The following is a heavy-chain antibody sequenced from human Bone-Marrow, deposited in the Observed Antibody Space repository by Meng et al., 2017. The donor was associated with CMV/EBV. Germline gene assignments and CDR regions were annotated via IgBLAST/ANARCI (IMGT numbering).Heavy chain of an antibody. CDR2: IYYSGST. Sequence: SETLSLTCTVSGGSISSYYWSWIRQPPGKGLEWIGSIYYSGSTYYNPSLKSRVTISVDTSKNQFSLKLSSVTAADTAVYYCARGYYDFWSGYYNMYYFDYWGQGTLVTVSS. D-gene: IGHD3-3*01. CDR1: GGSISSYY. V-gene: IGHV4-59*12. CDR3: ARGYYDFWSGYYNMYYFDY. J-gene: IGHJ4*02.